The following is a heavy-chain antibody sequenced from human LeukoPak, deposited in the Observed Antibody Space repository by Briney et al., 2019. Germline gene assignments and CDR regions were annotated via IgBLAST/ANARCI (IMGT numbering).Heavy chain of an antibody. CDR2: IYHSGST. D-gene: IGHD7-27*01. J-gene: IGHJ3*02. CDR3: ARDMTGDPDAFDI. V-gene: IGHV4-30-2*01. CDR1: GGSISSGDYY. Sequence: SETLSLTCTVSGGSISSGDYYWSWIRQPPGKGLEWIGYIYHSGSTYYNPSLKSRVTISVDRSKNQFSLKLSSVTAADTAVYYCARDMTGDPDAFDIWGQGTMVTASS.